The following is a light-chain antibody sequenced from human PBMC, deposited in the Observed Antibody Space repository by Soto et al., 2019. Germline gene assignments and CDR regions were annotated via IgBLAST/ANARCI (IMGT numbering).Light chain of an antibody. CDR3: QSYDSSTVV. V-gene: IGLV6-57*04. CDR1: SGSIASNY. CDR2: EDN. Sequence: NFMLTQSQSVSASPGKTVTISCTRSSGSIASNYVQWYQQRPGSAPTTVIYEDNQRPSGVPDRFSGSIDSSSNSASLTISGLKTEDEADYYCQSYDSSTVVFGGGTKLTVL. J-gene: IGLJ2*01.